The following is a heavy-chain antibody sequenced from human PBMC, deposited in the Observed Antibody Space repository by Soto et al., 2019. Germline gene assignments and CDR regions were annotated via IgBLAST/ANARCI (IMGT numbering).Heavy chain of an antibody. D-gene: IGHD6-13*01. CDR1: GFTFSRHA. Sequence: GSLRLSCGASGFTFSRHAMTWVRQAPGKGLEWVSGLSDSGGSIYYADSVKGRFTISRDNSMNTLYLQMNTLRAEDTAIYYCAKVSSSWYAGFFDLWGQGTLVTVSS. J-gene: IGHJ4*02. V-gene: IGHV3-23*01. CDR3: AKVSSSWYAGFFDL. CDR2: LSDSGGSI.